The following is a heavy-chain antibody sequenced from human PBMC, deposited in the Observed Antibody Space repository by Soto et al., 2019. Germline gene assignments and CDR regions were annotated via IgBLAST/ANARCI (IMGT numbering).Heavy chain of an antibody. CDR2: ISGSGGST. J-gene: IGHJ4*02. V-gene: IGHV3-23*01. CDR3: AKTYYYDSSGYSDY. D-gene: IGHD3-22*01. CDR1: GFTFSSYA. Sequence: GSLRLTCSASGFTFSSYAMSWVRQAPGKGLEWVSAISGSGGSTYYADSVKGRFTISRDNSKNTLYLQMNSLRAEDTAVYYCAKTYYYDSSGYSDYWGQGTLVTVYS.